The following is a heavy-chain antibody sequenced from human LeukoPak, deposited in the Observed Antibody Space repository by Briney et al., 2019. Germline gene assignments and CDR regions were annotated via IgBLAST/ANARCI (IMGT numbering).Heavy chain of an antibody. CDR1: GFTFRNYA. CDR2: LTGSGDNT. V-gene: IGHV3-23*01. CDR3: ARIHDYSNYFHWYFDL. Sequence: GGSLRPSCAASGFTFRNYAMTWVRQAPGKGLEWVSALTGSGDNTYYADSVKGRFTISRDNSKNTLFLQTTSLRAEDTALYYCARIHDYSNYFHWYFDLWGRGTLVTVSS. D-gene: IGHD4-11*01. J-gene: IGHJ2*01.